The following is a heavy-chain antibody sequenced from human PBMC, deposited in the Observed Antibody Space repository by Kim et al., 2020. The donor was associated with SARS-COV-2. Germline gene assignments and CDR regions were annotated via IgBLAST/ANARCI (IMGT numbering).Heavy chain of an antibody. Sequence: GGSLRLSCAASGFTFSSYGMHWVRQAPGKGLEWVAVISYDGSNKYYADSVKGRFTISRDNSKNTLYLQMNSLRAEDTAVYYCAKLTYYYDSSGYDAFDI. CDR1: GFTFSSYG. CDR3: AKLTYYYDSSGYDAFDI. CDR2: ISYDGSNK. J-gene: IGHJ3*02. D-gene: IGHD3-22*01. V-gene: IGHV3-30*18.